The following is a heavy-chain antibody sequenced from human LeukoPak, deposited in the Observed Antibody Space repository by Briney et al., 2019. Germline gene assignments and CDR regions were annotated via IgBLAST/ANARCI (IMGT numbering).Heavy chain of an antibody. CDR3: AKVFKYSYGLDFDY. V-gene: IGHV1-18*01. J-gene: IGHJ4*02. CDR2: ISAYNGNT. Sequence: GASVKVSCKASGYTFTSYGISWVRQAPGQGLEWMGWISAYNGNTNYAQKFQGRVTMTRDTSISTAYMELSRLRSDDTAVYYCAKVFKYSYGLDFDYWGQGTLVTVSS. CDR1: GYTFTSYG. D-gene: IGHD5-18*01.